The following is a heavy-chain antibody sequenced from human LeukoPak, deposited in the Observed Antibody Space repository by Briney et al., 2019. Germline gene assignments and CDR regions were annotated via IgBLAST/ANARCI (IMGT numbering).Heavy chain of an antibody. CDR3: ARDADDSSGYGFDY. CDR2: IYYSGST. J-gene: IGHJ4*02. V-gene: IGHV4-59*01. D-gene: IGHD3-22*01. CDR1: GFTFSSYA. Sequence: GSLRLSCAASGFTFSSYAMTWIRQPPGKGLEWIGYIYYSGSTNYNPSLKSRVTISVDTSKNQFSLKLSSVTAADTAVYYCARDADDSSGYGFDYWGQGTLVTVSS.